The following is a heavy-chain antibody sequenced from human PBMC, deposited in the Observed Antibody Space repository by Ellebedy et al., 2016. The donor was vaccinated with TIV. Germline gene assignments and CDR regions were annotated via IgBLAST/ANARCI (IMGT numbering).Heavy chain of an antibody. V-gene: IGHV4-59*01. CDR1: GGSISRDS. J-gene: IGHJ4*02. Sequence: MPSETLSLTCTVSGGSISRDSWSWIRQTPGKDLEWIGYISNTGRTNYNPSLQSRVTISVDTSRNQFSLTLRSLTAADTAVYYCARDRRGSYDFWGQGTLLAVSS. CDR3: ARDRRGSYDF. CDR2: ISNTGRT. D-gene: IGHD3-10*01.